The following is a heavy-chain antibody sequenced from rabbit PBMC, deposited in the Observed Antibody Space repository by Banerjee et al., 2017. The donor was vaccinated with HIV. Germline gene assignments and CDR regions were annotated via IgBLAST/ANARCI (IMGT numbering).Heavy chain of an antibody. CDR3: ARTTYAATGYDL. CDR1: GLDFSSSYW. J-gene: IGHJ4*01. Sequence: QSLEESGGDLVKPGASLTLTCTASGLDFSSSYWICWVRQAPGKGLEWIGCIYTGSSGTTYYANWVNGRFTISKTSSTTVTLQMTSLTAADTATYFCARTTYAATGYDLWGPGTLVTVS. V-gene: IGHV1S40*01. D-gene: IGHD8-1*01. CDR2: IYTGSSGTT.